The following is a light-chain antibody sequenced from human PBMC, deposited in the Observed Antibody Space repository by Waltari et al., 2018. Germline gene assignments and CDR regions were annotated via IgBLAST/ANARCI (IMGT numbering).Light chain of an antibody. V-gene: IGKV3-20*01. Sequence: ETVLTQSPGTLSLSPGDRATLSCRASQSVSSNYLAWYQHKPGQAPRLLISGASSRATGIPDRFSGSGSGTDFTLTISRLVPEDFAVYYCQQYGNLLRTFGQGTKVEIK. CDR3: QQYGNLLRT. J-gene: IGKJ1*01. CDR2: GAS. CDR1: QSVSSNY.